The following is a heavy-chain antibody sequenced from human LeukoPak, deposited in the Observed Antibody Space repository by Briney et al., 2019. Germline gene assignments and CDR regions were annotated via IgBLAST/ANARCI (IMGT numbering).Heavy chain of an antibody. CDR1: GGSISSGSYY. CDR3: ARHWAMTMAGDAFDI. D-gene: IGHD2-2*01. V-gene: IGHV4-61*02. CDR2: IYTSGST. J-gene: IGHJ3*02. Sequence: SETLSLTCTVSGGSISSGSYYWSWIRQPAGKGLEWIGRIYTSGSTNYNPSLKSRVTMSVDTSKNQFSLKLSSVTAADTAVYYCARHWAMTMAGDAFDIWGQGTMVTVSS.